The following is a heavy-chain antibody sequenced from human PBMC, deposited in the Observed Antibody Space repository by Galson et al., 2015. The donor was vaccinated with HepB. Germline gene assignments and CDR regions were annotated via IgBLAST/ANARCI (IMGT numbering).Heavy chain of an antibody. V-gene: IGHV3-23*01. CDR2: ISGNGIYT. D-gene: IGHD3-16*01. CDR3: VKEARGELDC. J-gene: IGHJ4*02. CDR1: GFTLSSYA. Sequence: SLRLSCAASGFTLSSYAMSWVRQTPGKGLEWVSAISGNGIYTHYAESVKGRFTISRDTSKNTLYLQMDSLRAEDTAVYYCVKEARGELDCWGQGTLVTVSS.